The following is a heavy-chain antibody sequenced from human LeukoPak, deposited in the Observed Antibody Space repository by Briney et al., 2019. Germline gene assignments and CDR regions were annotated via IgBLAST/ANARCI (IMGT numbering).Heavy chain of an antibody. CDR3: AKAPSIVVVPAALEY. CDR2: ISWNSGSI. V-gene: IGHV3-9*01. J-gene: IGHJ4*02. Sequence: GRSLRLPCAASGFTFDDYAMHWVRQAPGKGLEWVSGISWNSGSIGYADSVKGRFTISRGNAKNSLYLQMNSLRAEDTALYYCAKAPSIVVVPAALEYWGQGTLVTVSS. CDR1: GFTFDDYA. D-gene: IGHD3-22*01.